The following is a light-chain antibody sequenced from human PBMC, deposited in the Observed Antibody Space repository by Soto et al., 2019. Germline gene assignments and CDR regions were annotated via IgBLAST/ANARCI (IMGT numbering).Light chain of an antibody. Sequence: LTQSPCTLSLYPGERATLSCRASQTVSSNYLAWCQQKPGQAPRLLIYGASSRATGIPDRFSGSGSGTDFTLTISRLEPEDFAVYYCQPYGSSPPFGQGTKVDIK. V-gene: IGKV3-20*01. CDR1: QTVSSNY. CDR2: GAS. CDR3: QPYGSSPP. J-gene: IGKJ1*01.